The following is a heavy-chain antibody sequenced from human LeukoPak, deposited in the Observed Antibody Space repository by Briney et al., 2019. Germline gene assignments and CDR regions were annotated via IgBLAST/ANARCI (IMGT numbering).Heavy chain of an antibody. J-gene: IGHJ4*02. CDR2: IETSGNT. V-gene: IGHV4-4*07. D-gene: IGHD3-22*01. CDR1: GGSISSYY. CDR3: ARDGYYYDSSGYGLDY. Sequence: PSETLSLTCTVSGGSISSYYWSWIRQPAGKGLEWIGRIETSGNTNYKPSLKSRVTMSVDTSKNQFSLKLSSVTAADTAVYYCARDGYYYDSSGYGLDYWGQGTLVTVSS.